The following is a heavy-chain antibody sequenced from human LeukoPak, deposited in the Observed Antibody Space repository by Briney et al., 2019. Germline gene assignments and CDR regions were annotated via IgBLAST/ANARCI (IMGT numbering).Heavy chain of an antibody. Sequence: GGSLRLSCAASGFTFISYAMHWVRQAPGKGLEWVAVISYDGSNKYYADSVKGRFTISRDNAKNSLYLQMNSLRAEDTALYYCAKDIGYCSGGSCYRSYGMDVWGQGTTVTVSS. J-gene: IGHJ6*02. CDR1: GFTFISYA. CDR3: AKDIGYCSGGSCYRSYGMDV. CDR2: ISYDGSNK. V-gene: IGHV3-30-3*01. D-gene: IGHD2-15*01.